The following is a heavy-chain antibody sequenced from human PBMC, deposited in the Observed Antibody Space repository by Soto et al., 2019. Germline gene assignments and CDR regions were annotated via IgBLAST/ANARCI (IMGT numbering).Heavy chain of an antibody. J-gene: IGHJ3*02. CDR2: IYYSGST. V-gene: IGHV4-61*01. Sequence: SETLSLTCTVSGGSVSSGSYYWSWIRQPPGKGLEWIGYIYYSGSTNYNSSLKSRVTISVDTSKNQFSLKLTSVTAADTAVYYCARDRGYYDSSGYLKAFDIWGQGTMVTVSS. D-gene: IGHD3-22*01. CDR3: ARDRGYYDSSGYLKAFDI. CDR1: GGSVSSGSYY.